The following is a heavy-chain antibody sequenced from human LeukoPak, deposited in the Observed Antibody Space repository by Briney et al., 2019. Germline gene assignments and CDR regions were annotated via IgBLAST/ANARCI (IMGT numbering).Heavy chain of an antibody. CDR2: IYYSGST. CDR1: GGSISSYY. Sequence: PSETLSLTCTVSGGSISSYYWSWIRQPPGKGLEWIGYIYYSGSTNYNPSLKSRVTISVDTSKNQFSLKLSSVTAADTAVYYCAGEGAVAGGFDYWGQGTLVTVSS. J-gene: IGHJ4*02. CDR3: AGEGAVAGGFDY. V-gene: IGHV4-59*01. D-gene: IGHD6-19*01.